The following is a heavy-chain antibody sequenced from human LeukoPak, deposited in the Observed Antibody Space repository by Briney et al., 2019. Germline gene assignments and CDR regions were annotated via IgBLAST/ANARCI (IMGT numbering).Heavy chain of an antibody. CDR3: AREDGDYGNAFDI. CDR1: GYTFTSYG. CDR2: ISAYNGNA. V-gene: IGHV1-18*04. D-gene: IGHD4-17*01. Sequence: VASVKVSCKASGYTFTSYGISWVRQAPGQGLEWMGWISAYNGNANYAQKLQGRVTMTTDTSTSTAYMELRSLRSDDAAVYYCAREDGDYGNAFDIWGQGTMVTVSS. J-gene: IGHJ3*02.